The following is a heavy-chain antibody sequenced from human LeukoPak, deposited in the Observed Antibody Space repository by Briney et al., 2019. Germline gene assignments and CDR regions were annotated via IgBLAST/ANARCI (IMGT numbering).Heavy chain of an antibody. CDR2: IYHSEST. CDR1: GGHFSGYY. V-gene: IGHV4-34*01. Sequence: PSETLSLTCAVYGGHFSGYYWRWIRQPPGKGLEWIGEIYHSESTNYNPSLKSRVTISVDKSENQFSLKLSSVTAADTAVYYCARDLGTPLGTWGQGTMVTVSS. J-gene: IGHJ3*01. D-gene: IGHD1-14*01. CDR3: ARDLGTPLGT.